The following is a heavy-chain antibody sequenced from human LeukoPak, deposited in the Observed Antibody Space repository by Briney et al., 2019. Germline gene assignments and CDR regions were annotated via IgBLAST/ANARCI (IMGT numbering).Heavy chain of an antibody. CDR3: ERHYGH. J-gene: IGHJ4*02. CDR1: GGSLSISYYY. V-gene: IGHV4-39*01. CDR2: IYDSGST. D-gene: IGHD3-10*01. Sequence: SETLSLTCTVSGGSLSISYYYWGWARHPARKGVGWIGCIYDSGSTYYNPSLKSRVTISEATSKNQISLKLNSGTAADTDVYCCERHYGHWGQGTLVTVSS.